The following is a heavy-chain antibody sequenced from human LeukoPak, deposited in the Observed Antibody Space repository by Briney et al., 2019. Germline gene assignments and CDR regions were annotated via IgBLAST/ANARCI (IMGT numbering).Heavy chain of an antibody. CDR3: AREQLGPYYYYMDV. CDR2: IYSGGST. Sequence: PGGSLRLSCAASGFTVSSNYMSWVRQAPGKGLEWVSVIYSGGSTYYADSVKGRFTISRDNSKNTLYLQMNSLRAEDTAVYYCAREQLGPYYYYMDVWGKGTTVTVSS. J-gene: IGHJ6*03. CDR1: GFTVSSNY. D-gene: IGHD6-13*01. V-gene: IGHV3-53*01.